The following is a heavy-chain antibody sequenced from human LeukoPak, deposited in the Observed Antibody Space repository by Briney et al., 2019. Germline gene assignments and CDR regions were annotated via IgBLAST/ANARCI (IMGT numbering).Heavy chain of an antibody. J-gene: IGHJ5*02. CDR2: ISSSSSTI. D-gene: IGHD4-17*01. V-gene: IGHV3-48*02. CDR1: GFTFSIYS. CDR3: ARDATTGNWFDP. Sequence: GGSLRLSCAASGFTFSIYSMNWVRQAPGKGLEWVSYISSSSSTIYHADSVKGRSTISRDNAKNSLYLQMNSLRDEDTAVYYCARDATTGNWFDPWGQGTLVTVSS.